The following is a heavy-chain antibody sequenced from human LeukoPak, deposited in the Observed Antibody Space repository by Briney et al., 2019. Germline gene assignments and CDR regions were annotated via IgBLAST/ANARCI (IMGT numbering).Heavy chain of an antibody. CDR3: TCLPCDAFDI. CDR1: GFTFSGSA. Sequence: GGSLKLSCAASGFTFSGSAMHWVRQASGKGLEWVGRIRSKANSFATAYAASVKGRFIISRGDSKSTAYLQMNSLKTEDTAVYYCTCLPCDAFDIWGQGTMVTVSS. V-gene: IGHV3-73*01. J-gene: IGHJ3*02. CDR2: IRSKANSFAT.